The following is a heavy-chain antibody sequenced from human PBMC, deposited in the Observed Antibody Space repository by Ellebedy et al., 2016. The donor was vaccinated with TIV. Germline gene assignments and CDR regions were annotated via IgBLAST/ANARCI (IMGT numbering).Heavy chain of an antibody. D-gene: IGHD4-17*01. J-gene: IGHJ6*02. CDR1: GGSISSYY. CDR3: ARSMYYGDFYYPYYGMDV. Sequence: MPSETLSLTCTVPGGSISSYYWSWIRQPPGKGLEWIGYIYYSGSTNYNPSLKSRVTISVDTSKNQVSLKLTSVTAADTAVYYCARSMYYGDFYYPYYGMDVWGQGTTVTVSS. CDR2: IYYSGST. V-gene: IGHV4-59*01.